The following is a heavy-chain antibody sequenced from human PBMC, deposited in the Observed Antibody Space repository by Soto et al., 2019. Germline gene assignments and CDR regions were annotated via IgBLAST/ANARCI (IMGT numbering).Heavy chain of an antibody. J-gene: IGHJ3*02. CDR3: AKTVVAATWGFDAFDI. Sequence: EVQLLESGGGLVQPGGSLRLSCAASGFTFSSYAMSWVRQAPGKGLEWVSAISGSGGSTYYADSVKGRFTISRDNSKSTLYLQMNSLRAEDTAVYYCAKTVVAATWGFDAFDIWGQGTMVTVSS. D-gene: IGHD2-15*01. CDR2: ISGSGGST. V-gene: IGHV3-23*01. CDR1: GFTFSSYA.